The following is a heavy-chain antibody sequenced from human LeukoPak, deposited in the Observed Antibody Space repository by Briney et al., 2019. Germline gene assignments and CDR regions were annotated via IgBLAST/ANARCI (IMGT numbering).Heavy chain of an antibody. J-gene: IGHJ3*01. D-gene: IGHD3-10*01. CDR2: ISSSGSTI. CDR1: GFTFSDYF. Sequence: GGSLRLSCAASGFTFSDYFMSWIRQAPGKGLEWVSYISSSGSTIYYADSVKGRFTISRDNSKNTLYLQMNSLRAEDTAVYYCAKRLLPGGGFGELLLEDAFDVWGQGTMVTVSS. V-gene: IGHV3-11*01. CDR3: AKRLLPGGGFGELLLEDAFDV.